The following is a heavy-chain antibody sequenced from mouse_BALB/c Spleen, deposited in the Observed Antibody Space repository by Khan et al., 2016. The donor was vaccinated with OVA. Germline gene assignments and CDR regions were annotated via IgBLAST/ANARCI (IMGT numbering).Heavy chain of an antibody. Sequence: EVELVESGGGLVKPGGSLKLSCAASGFTFNNYAMSWVRQTPEKRLEWVATVSSGGSYTYYPDSVKGRFTISRDKAKNTLYLQMSSLRSEDTAMYYCARQGGIYDGPFDYWGQGTTLTVSS. CDR3: ARQGGIYDGPFDY. CDR1: GFTFNNYA. CDR2: VSSGGSYT. J-gene: IGHJ2*01. D-gene: IGHD2-3*01. V-gene: IGHV5-9-3*01.